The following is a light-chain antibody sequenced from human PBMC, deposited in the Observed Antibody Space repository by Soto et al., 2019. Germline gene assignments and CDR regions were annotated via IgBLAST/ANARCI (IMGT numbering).Light chain of an antibody. CDR3: LLSYSGARGV. J-gene: IGLJ2*01. CDR1: TGAVTSGHY. V-gene: IGLV7-46*01. Sequence: QAVVTQEPSLTVSPGGTVALTCGSSTGAVTSGHYPYWFQQKPGQAPRTLIYDTSKKHSWTPARFSGSLLGDRAALTLSGAQPEDEADYYCLLSYSGARGVFGGGTKVTVL. CDR2: DTS.